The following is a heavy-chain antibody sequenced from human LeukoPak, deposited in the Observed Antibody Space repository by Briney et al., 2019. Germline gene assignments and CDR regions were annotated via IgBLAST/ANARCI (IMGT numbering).Heavy chain of an antibody. CDR3: ARHPYDILTGPSFDY. J-gene: IGHJ4*02. CDR1: GFTVSSDW. V-gene: IGHV3-74*03. Sequence: GGSLRLSCAASGFTVSSDWMHWVRQAPGKGLVWVSRINRGGRSTTYADSVKGRFTVSRDNAKNTLYLQMNSLRAEDTAVYYCARHPYDILTGPSFDYWGQGTLVTVSS. D-gene: IGHD3-9*01. CDR2: INRGGRST.